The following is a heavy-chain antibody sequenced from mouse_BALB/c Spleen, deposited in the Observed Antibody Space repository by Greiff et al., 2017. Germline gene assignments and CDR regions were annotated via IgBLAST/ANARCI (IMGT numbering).Heavy chain of an antibody. D-gene: IGHD1-1*01. CDR1: GFTFSSYT. V-gene: IGHV5-12-2*01. CDR2: ISNGGGST. Sequence: LQQSGGGLVQPGGSLKLSCAASGFTFSSYTMSWVRQTPEKRLEWVAYISNGGGSTYYPDTVKGRFTISRDNAKNTLYLQMSSLKSEDTAMYYCARHWYYGSSSLDYWGQGTTLTVSS. CDR3: ARHWYYGSSSLDY. J-gene: IGHJ2*01.